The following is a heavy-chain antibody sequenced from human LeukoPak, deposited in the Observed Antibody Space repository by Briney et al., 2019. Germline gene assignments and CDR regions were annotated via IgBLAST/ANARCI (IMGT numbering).Heavy chain of an antibody. V-gene: IGHV3-7*01. CDR3: ARDRAHVLLWFGELGDGSPRFDY. D-gene: IGHD3-10*01. J-gene: IGHJ4*02. CDR2: IKQDGSEK. CDR1: GFTSSSYW. Sequence: GGSLRLSCAASGFTSSSYWMSWVRQAPGKGLEWVANIKQDGSEKYYVDSVKGRFTISRDNAKNSLYLQMNSLRAEDTAVYYCARDRAHVLLWFGELGDGSPRFDYWGQGTLVTVSS.